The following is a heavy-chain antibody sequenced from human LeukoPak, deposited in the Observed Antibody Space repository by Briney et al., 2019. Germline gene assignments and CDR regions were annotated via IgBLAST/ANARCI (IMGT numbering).Heavy chain of an antibody. D-gene: IGHD2-2*03. Sequence: PGGSLRLSCAASGFTFGSYVMHWVRQAPGKGLEWVAVISYDGSNKYYADSVKGRFTISRDNSKNTLYLQMNSLRAEDTAVYYCARDGYCSSTSCLGIYGMDVWGQGTTVTVSS. J-gene: IGHJ6*02. CDR3: ARDGYCSSTSCLGIYGMDV. CDR1: GFTFGSYV. V-gene: IGHV3-30*19. CDR2: ISYDGSNK.